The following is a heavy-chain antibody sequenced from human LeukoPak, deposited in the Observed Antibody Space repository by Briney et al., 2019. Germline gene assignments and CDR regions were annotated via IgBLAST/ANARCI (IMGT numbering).Heavy chain of an antibody. Sequence: ASVKVSCKASGYTFTSYGISWVRQAPGQGLEWMGWVSAYNGNTNYAQKLQGRVTMTTDTSTSTAYMELRSLRSDDTAVYYCARTYRLLQPDAFDIWGQGTMVTVSS. CDR2: VSAYNGNT. CDR1: GYTFTSYG. J-gene: IGHJ3*02. V-gene: IGHV1-18*01. CDR3: ARTYRLLQPDAFDI. D-gene: IGHD2-2*01.